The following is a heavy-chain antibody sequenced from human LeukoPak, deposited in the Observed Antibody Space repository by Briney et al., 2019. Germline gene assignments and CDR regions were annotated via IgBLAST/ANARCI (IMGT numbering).Heavy chain of an antibody. CDR3: ASFSGWYHYYYGMDV. CDR2: IYYSGST. Sequence: PSETLSLTCTVSGGAISSGGYYWSWIRQHPGKGLEWIGYIYYSGSTYYNPSLKSRVTISVDTSKNQFSLKLSSVTAADTAVYYCASFSGWYHYYYGMDVWGQGTTVTVSS. CDR1: GGAISSGGYY. D-gene: IGHD6-19*01. J-gene: IGHJ6*02. V-gene: IGHV4-31*03.